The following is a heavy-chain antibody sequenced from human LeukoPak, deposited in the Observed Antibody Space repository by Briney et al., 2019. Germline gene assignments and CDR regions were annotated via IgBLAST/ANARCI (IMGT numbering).Heavy chain of an antibody. CDR2: IYTSGST. D-gene: IGHD2-21*02. CDR1: GGSISSYY. CDR3: ARGDWDSSLYYFDY. V-gene: IGHV4-4*07. J-gene: IGHJ4*02. Sequence: SETLSLTCTVSGGSISSYYWNWIRQPAGKGLEWIGRIYTSGSTNYNPSLKSRVTMSVDTSKNQFSLKLSSVTAADTAVYYCARGDWDSSLYYFDYWGQGTLVTVSS.